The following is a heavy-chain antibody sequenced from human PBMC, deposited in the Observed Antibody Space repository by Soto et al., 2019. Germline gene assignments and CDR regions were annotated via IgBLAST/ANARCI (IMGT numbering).Heavy chain of an antibody. CDR3: ASEMLGRGLRTPDP. D-gene: IGHD3-10*02. CDR2: INGDGSST. CDR1: GFAFTTYW. J-gene: IGHJ5*02. V-gene: IGHV3-74*01. Sequence: EVQLVESGGGLVQPGGSLTLSCAASGFAFTTYWFHWVRQGPGKGLVWVSRINGDGSSTWYADSVKGRLTISRDNAKNTLYLQLNSLSAEDTAVYYCASEMLGRGLRTPDPWGQGTLVTVSS.